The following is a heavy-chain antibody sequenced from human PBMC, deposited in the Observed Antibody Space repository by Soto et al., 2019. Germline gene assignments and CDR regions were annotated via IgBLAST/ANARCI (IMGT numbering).Heavy chain of an antibody. Sequence: SETLSLTCTVSGGSISNYYWSWIRQPPGKGLEWIGYIYYSGSTNYSPSLKSRVTISVDTSKNQFSLKLSSVTAADTAVYYCARGGYYDSSGYYNYWGQGTLVTVSS. J-gene: IGHJ4*02. CDR1: GGSISNYY. CDR2: IYYSGST. V-gene: IGHV4-59*01. CDR3: ARGGYYDSSGYYNY. D-gene: IGHD3-22*01.